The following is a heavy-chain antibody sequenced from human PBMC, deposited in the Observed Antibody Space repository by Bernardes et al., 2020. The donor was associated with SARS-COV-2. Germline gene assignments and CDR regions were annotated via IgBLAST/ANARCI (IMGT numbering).Heavy chain of an antibody. CDR3: AKPPHVYGSGIPYGMDV. V-gene: IGHV1-24*01. D-gene: IGHD3-10*01. Sequence: ASVKVSCKVSGYTLTELSMHWVRQAPGKGLEWMGGFDPEDGETIYAQKFQGRVTMTEDTSTDTAYMELSSLRAEDTAVYYCAKPPHVYGSGIPYGMDVWGQGTLVTVSS. J-gene: IGHJ6*02. CDR2: FDPEDGET. CDR1: GYTLTELS.